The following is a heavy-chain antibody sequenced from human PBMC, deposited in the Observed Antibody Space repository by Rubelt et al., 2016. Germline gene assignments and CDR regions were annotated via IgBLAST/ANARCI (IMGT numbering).Heavy chain of an antibody. Sequence: QVQLAQSGAEVKKPGASVKVSCKASGYTFTSYYMHWVRQAPGQGLEWMGIINPSGGSTSYAQKFQGRVTMTRDTSTSTVYMELSSLRSEDTAVYYCARDLSLLWFGESIGYYFDYWGQGTLVTVSS. CDR1: GYTFTSYY. V-gene: IGHV1-46*01. J-gene: IGHJ4*02. D-gene: IGHD3-10*01. CDR3: ARDLSLLWFGESIGYYFDY. CDR2: INPSGGST.